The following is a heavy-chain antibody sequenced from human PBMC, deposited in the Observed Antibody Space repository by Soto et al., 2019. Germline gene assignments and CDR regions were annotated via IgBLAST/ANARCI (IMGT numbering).Heavy chain of an antibody. V-gene: IGHV3-11*06. Sequence: GSLRLSCAASGFTFSDYYMSWIRQAPGTGLEWGSYISSSSSYTNYADSVKGRFTISRDNAKNSLYLQMNSLRAEDTAVYYCARGYSSWYYFDYWGQGTLVTVSS. CDR3: ARGYSSWYYFDY. CDR2: ISSSSSYT. J-gene: IGHJ4*02. D-gene: IGHD6-13*01. CDR1: GFTFSDYY.